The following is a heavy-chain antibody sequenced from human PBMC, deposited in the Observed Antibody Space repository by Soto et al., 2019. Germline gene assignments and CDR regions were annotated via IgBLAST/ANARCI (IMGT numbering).Heavy chain of an antibody. CDR1: GYTFSNYG. CDR3: ARDTPASGVATLDC. Sequence: QVQLVQSGAEVKKPGASVKVSCKTSGYTFSNYGISWVRQAPGQGLEWMAWISAYTGNTNFAQRFQGRVTMTTDTSTSTAYMELRSLRSDDTAVYYCARDTPASGVATLDCWGQGSLVTVSS. D-gene: IGHD5-12*01. J-gene: IGHJ4*02. CDR2: ISAYTGNT. V-gene: IGHV1-18*01.